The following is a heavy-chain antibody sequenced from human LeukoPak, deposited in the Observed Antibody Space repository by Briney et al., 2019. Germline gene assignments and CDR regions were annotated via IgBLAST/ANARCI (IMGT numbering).Heavy chain of an antibody. Sequence: PGGSLRLSCAVSGXSVTNNYMSWVRQAPGKGLERVSIIYSSGSTSYADSVKGRFTISRDNSKNTLYVQMNSLRAEDTAVYYCATVGAVAGTYFDHWGRGTLVTVSS. V-gene: IGHV3-66*01. CDR3: ATVGAVAGTYFDH. CDR2: IYSSGST. CDR1: GXSVTNNY. J-gene: IGHJ4*02. D-gene: IGHD6-19*01.